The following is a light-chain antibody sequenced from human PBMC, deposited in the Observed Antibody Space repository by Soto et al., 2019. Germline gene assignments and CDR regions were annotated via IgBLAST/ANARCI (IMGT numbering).Light chain of an antibody. CDR1: SSXFGAGYD. J-gene: IGLJ2*01. CDR2: GNS. Sequence: QSVLAQPPSVSGAPGQRVTISCTGSSSXFGAGYDVHWYQQLPGTAPKLLIYGNSNRPSGVPDRFSGSKSGTSASLAITGLQAEDEADYYCQSYDSSLSGVVFGGGTKVTVL. V-gene: IGLV1-40*01. CDR3: QSYDSSLSGVV.